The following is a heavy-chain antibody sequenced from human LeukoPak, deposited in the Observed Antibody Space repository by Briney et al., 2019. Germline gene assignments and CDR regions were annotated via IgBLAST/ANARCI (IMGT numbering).Heavy chain of an antibody. J-gene: IGHJ6*03. D-gene: IGHD3-10*01. Sequence: GGSLRLFCGASGFTLSSYWMYWVRQAPGKGLVWVSRINSEGSSTSYADSVKGRYTISRDNAKNTLYLQMNSLRAEDTAVYYCARDREAYYYYYTDVWGKGTTVTTSS. CDR2: INSEGSST. CDR3: ARDREAYYYYYTDV. V-gene: IGHV3-74*01. CDR1: GFTLSSYW.